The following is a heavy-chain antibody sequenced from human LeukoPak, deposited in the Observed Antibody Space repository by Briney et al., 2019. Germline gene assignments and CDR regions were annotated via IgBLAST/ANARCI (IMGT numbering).Heavy chain of an antibody. CDR2: ISGSGGST. CDR3: ATQGEYYDSSGYQFPFDY. V-gene: IGHV3-23*01. Sequence: GGSLRLSCAASGFTFSSYAMSWVRQAPGKGLEWVSAISGSGGSTYYADSVKGRFTISRDNSKNTLYLQMNSLRAEDTAVYHCATQGEYYDSSGYQFPFDYWGQGTLVTVSS. D-gene: IGHD3-22*01. CDR1: GFTFSSYA. J-gene: IGHJ4*02.